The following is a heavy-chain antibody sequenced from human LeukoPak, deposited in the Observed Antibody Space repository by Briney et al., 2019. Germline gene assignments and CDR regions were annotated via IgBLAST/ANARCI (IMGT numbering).Heavy chain of an antibody. CDR3: ARLREITFGGVIGIDY. CDR1: GFTFRSYW. Sequence: GGSLRLSCAASGFTFRSYWMSWVRQAPGKELEWVANIKQDGSEKYYVDSVKGRFTISRDNAKNSLYLQMNSLRAEDTAVYYCARLREITFGGVIGIDYWGQGTLVTVSS. J-gene: IGHJ4*02. CDR2: IKQDGSEK. V-gene: IGHV3-7*01. D-gene: IGHD3-16*02.